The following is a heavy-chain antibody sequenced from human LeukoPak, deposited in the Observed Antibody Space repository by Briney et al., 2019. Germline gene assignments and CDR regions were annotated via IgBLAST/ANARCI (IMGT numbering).Heavy chain of an antibody. V-gene: IGHV1-58*02. Sequence: PVKVSCKASGFTFTSSAMQWVRQARGQRLEWIGWIVVGSGNTNYAQKFQERVTITRDMSTSTAYMELSSLRSEDTAVYYCAAVVERIDAFDIWGQGTMVTVSS. CDR1: GFTFTSSA. J-gene: IGHJ3*02. CDR3: AAVVERIDAFDI. CDR2: IVVGSGNT. D-gene: IGHD1-1*01.